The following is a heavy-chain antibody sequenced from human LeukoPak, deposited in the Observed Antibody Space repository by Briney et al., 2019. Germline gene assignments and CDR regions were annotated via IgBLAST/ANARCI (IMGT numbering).Heavy chain of an antibody. CDR3: VRAKTLVVVAAMGY. CDR2: MNPNSGNT. D-gene: IGHD2-15*01. J-gene: IGHJ4*02. Sequence: ASVKVSCKASGYTFTSYDINWVRRATGQGLEWMGWMNPNSGNTGYAQKFQGRVTMTRNTSISTAYMELSSLRSEDTAVYYCVRAKTLVVVAAMGYWGQGTLVTVSS. CDR1: GYTFTSYD. V-gene: IGHV1-8*01.